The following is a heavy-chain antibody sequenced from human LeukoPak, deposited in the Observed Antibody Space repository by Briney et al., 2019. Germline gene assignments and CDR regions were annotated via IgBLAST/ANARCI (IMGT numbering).Heavy chain of an antibody. J-gene: IGHJ4*02. V-gene: IGHV4-59*01. Sequence: SETLSLTCSVSGGPFSAYYWSWIRQPPGKGLEWIGYIYYSGSTNYNPSLKSRVTISVDTSKNQFSLKLSSVTAADTAVYYCARSPTGGATKDYFDYWGQGTLVTVSS. D-gene: IGHD1-26*01. CDR2: IYYSGST. CDR1: GGPFSAYY. CDR3: ARSPTGGATKDYFDY.